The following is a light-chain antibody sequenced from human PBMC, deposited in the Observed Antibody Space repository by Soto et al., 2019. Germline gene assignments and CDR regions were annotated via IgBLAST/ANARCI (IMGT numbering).Light chain of an antibody. V-gene: IGLV1-40*01. Sequence: QSVLTQPPSVSGAPGQRVTISCTGSSSNIGAGYDVHWYQQLPGTAPKLLIYGNSNRPSGVPDRFSGSKSGTSASLAITGLQAEDEADYCCQSYDSSLSAVVFGGGTKVTVL. J-gene: IGLJ2*01. CDR2: GNS. CDR1: SSNIGAGYD. CDR3: QSYDSSLSAVV.